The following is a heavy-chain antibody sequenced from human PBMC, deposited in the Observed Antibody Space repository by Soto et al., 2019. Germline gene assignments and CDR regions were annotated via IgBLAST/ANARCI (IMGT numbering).Heavy chain of an antibody. CDR3: ARDRGYSGYDSPRYYYGMDV. J-gene: IGHJ6*02. CDR1: GFTFSSYG. D-gene: IGHD5-12*01. Sequence: GGSLRLSCAASGFTFSSYGMHWVRQAPGKGLEWVAVIWFDGSNKWYADSVKGRFTISRDNSKNTLYLQMNSLRAEDTAVYSCARDRGYSGYDSPRYYYGMDVWGQGTTVTVSS. CDR2: IWFDGSNK. V-gene: IGHV3-33*01.